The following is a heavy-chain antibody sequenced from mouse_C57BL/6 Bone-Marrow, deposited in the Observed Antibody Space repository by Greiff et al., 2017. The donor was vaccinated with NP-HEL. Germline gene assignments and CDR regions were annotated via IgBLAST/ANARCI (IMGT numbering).Heavy chain of an antibody. Sequence: VQLQQSGPELVKPGASVKISCKASGYSFTDYNMNWVKQSHGKSLEWIGVINPNYGTTSYNQKFKGKATLTVDQSSSTAYMQLNSLTSEDSAVYDCARVPYYGSSDYFDYWGQGTTLTVSS. CDR1: GYSFTDYN. V-gene: IGHV1-39*01. CDR2: INPNYGTT. CDR3: ARVPYYGSSDYFDY. D-gene: IGHD1-1*01. J-gene: IGHJ2*01.